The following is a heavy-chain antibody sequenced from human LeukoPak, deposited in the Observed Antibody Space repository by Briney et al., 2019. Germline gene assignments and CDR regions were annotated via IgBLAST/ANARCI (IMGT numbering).Heavy chain of an antibody. CDR2: IYSGGST. V-gene: IGHV3-53*01. CDR3: ARAQERLGLDY. D-gene: IGHD6-19*01. CDR1: GFTVSSNY. Sequence: GGSLRLSCAASGFTVSSNYMSWVRQAPGKGLEWVSVIYSGGSTYYADSVKGRFIISRDNSKSTMYLQMNSLRAEDTAVYYCARAQERLGLDYWGQGTLVTVSS. J-gene: IGHJ4*02.